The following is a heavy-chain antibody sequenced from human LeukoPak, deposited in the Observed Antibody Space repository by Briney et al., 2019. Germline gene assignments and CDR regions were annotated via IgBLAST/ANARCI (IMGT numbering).Heavy chain of an antibody. CDR1: GFTFNKYG. D-gene: IGHD3-22*01. CDR3: AKDRDPYSSGTWDA. V-gene: IGHV3-30*18. J-gene: IGHJ1*01. Sequence: GRSLRLSCIASGFTFNKYGMHWVRQAPGKGLEWVAVRSYDGSAQHYADSVRGRFTISRDNSKNTLSLQMNSLRPEDTAMYFCAKDRDPYSSGTWDAWGQGTLVIVS. CDR2: RSYDGSAQ.